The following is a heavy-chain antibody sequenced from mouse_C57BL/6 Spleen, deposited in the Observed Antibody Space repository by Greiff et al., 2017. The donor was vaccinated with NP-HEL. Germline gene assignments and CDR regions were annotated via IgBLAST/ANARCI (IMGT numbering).Heavy chain of an antibody. Sequence: VQLQQPGAELVMPGASVKLSCKASGYTFTSYWMHWVKQRPGQGLEWIGEIDPSDSYTNYNQKFKGKSTLTVDKSSSTAYMQLSSLTSEDSAVYYCARSRSPYFDYWGQGTTLTVSS. V-gene: IGHV1-69*01. J-gene: IGHJ2*01. CDR1: GYTFTSYW. CDR3: ARSRSPYFDY. CDR2: IDPSDSYT.